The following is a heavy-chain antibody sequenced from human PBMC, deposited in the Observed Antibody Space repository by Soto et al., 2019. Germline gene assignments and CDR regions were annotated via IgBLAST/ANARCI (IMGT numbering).Heavy chain of an antibody. D-gene: IGHD3-22*01. J-gene: IGHJ4*02. CDR1: GFTFSSYG. CDR3: ARDTYYYDSSGTINYFDY. CDR2: IWYDGSNK. Sequence: GALRLSCAASGFTFSSYGMHWVRQAPGKGLEWVAVIWYDGSNKYYADSVKGRFTISRDNSKNTLYLQMNSLRAEDTAVYYCARDTYYYDSSGTINYFDYWGQGTLVTVSS. V-gene: IGHV3-33*01.